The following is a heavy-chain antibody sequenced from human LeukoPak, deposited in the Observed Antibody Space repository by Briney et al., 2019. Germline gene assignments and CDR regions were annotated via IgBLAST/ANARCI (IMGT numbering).Heavy chain of an antibody. CDR2: IYYSGST. CDR3: ASSTEAVDY. D-gene: IGHD2-2*01. V-gene: IGHV4-59*08. CDR1: GGSIGSYY. Sequence: SETLSLTCTVSGGSIGSYYWSWIRQPPGKGLEWIGYIYYSGSTNYNPSLKSRVTISVDTSKNQFSLKLSSVTAADTAVYYCASSTEAVDYWGQGTLVTVSS. J-gene: IGHJ4*02.